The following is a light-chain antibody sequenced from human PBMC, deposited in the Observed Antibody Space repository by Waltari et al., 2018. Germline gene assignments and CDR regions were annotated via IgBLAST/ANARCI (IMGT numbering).Light chain of an antibody. CDR1: SSDVGNYKR. Sequence: QSALTQPASVSGSPGQSITISCTGTSSDVGNYKRVSWYQQHPGKAPKLMIYAVSKRPSGVSDRCFGPKAGDMASLTNSGLQPEDEAEYFCSSYAGSSKGVFGGGTKVTVL. CDR2: AVS. CDR3: SSYAGSSKGV. V-gene: IGLV2-23*02. J-gene: IGLJ2*01.